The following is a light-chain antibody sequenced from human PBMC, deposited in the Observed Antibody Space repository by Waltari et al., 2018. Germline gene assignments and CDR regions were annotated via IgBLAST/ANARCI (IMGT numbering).Light chain of an antibody. V-gene: IGLV1-51*02. J-gene: IGLJ3*02. CDR1: SSNIGHSH. CDR2: END. CDR3: ATWDTSLSLGGV. Sequence: QSVLTQPPSVSAAPGQTVTISCSGSSSNIGHSHVSWYQQHPGTAPKLLIYENDKRPYGIPDRCCGSTSGTSATLGITGLQTGDEADYYCATWDTSLSLGGVFGGGTRLTVL.